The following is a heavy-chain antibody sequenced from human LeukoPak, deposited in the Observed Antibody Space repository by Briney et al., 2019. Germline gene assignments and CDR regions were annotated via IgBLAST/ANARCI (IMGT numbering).Heavy chain of an antibody. J-gene: IGHJ5*02. Sequence: ASVKLSCKASGDTFTGYYMHWVRQASGQCLKWNGWFNPNSGATNYAQKCQGWVTMTRVACSSTAYMELSRLRSDDTAVYYCAESLRYSGSTTGPWGQGTLVTVSS. CDR1: GDTFTGYY. D-gene: IGHD1-26*01. CDR3: AESLRYSGSTTGP. CDR2: FNPNSGAT. V-gene: IGHV1-2*04.